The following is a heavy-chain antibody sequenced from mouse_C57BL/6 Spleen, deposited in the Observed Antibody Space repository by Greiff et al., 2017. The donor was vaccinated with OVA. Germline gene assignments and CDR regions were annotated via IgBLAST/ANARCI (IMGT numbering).Heavy chain of an antibody. Sequence: QVQLKQSGAELVKPGASVKLSCKASGYTFTSYWMHWVKQRPGQGLEWIGMIHPNSGSTNYNEKFKSKATLTVDKSSSTDYMQLSSLTSEDSAVYYCARSEKDGYSYAMYYWGPGTSVTVSS. CDR2: IHPNSGST. D-gene: IGHD2-3*01. V-gene: IGHV1-64*01. CDR3: ARSEKDGYSYAMYY. CDR1: GYTFTSYW. J-gene: IGHJ4*01.